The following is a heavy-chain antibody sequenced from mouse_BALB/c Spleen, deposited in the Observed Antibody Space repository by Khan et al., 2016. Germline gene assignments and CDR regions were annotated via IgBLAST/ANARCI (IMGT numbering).Heavy chain of an antibody. V-gene: IGHV3-6*02. D-gene: IGHD1-1*01. CDR2: ISYDGSN. Sequence: EVQLQESGPGLVKPSQSLSLTCSVTGYSITSGYYWNWIRQFPGNKLEWMGYISYDGSNNYNPSLKNRISITRDTSKNQFFLKMNSVTTEDTATYYCARHYGSSYGGAMDYWGQGTSVTGSS. CDR3: ARHYGSSYGGAMDY. CDR1: GYSITSGYY. J-gene: IGHJ4*01.